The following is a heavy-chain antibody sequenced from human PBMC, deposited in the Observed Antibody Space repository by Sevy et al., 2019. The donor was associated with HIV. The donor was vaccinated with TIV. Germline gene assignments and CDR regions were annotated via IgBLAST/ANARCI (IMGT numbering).Heavy chain of an antibody. CDR2: IYYSGST. CDR1: GGSISSYY. J-gene: IGHJ4*02. V-gene: IGHV4-59*01. D-gene: IGHD1-26*01. CDR3: ARVGVGATTFFDY. Sequence: SENLSLTCTVSGGSISSYYWSWIRQPPGKGLEWIGYIYYSGSTNYNPSLKSRVTIAVDTSKNQFSLKLSSVTAADTAVYYCARVGVGATTFFDYWGQGTLVTVSS.